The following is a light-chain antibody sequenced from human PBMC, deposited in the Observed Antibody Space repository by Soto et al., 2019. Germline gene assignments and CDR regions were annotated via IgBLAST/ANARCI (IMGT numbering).Light chain of an antibody. CDR2: DVS. CDR1: SSDVGGYNY. Sequence: QSALTQPAYVSGSPGQSITISCTGTSSDVGGYNYVSWYQQHPGKAPKLMIYDVSNRPSGVSNRFSSSKSGNTASLTISGLQAEDEADYYCSSYTSSSTYVVFGGGTKLTVL. CDR3: SSYTSSSTYVV. J-gene: IGLJ2*01. V-gene: IGLV2-14*01.